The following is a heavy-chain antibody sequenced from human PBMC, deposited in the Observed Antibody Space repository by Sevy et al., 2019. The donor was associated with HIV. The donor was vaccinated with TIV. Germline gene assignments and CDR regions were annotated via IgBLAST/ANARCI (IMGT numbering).Heavy chain of an antibody. CDR3: ARRQQEELANDAFDI. D-gene: IGHD1-26*01. CDR1: GFSLSASGVG. Sequence: SGPTLVKPTQTLTLTCTFSGFSLSASGVGVGWIRQPPGKALEWLALIYWDDDKRYSPSLKSRLTITKDTSKNQVVLTMTNMDPVDTATYYCARRQQEELANDAFDIWGQRTLVTVSS. V-gene: IGHV2-5*02. J-gene: IGHJ3*02. CDR2: IYWDDDK.